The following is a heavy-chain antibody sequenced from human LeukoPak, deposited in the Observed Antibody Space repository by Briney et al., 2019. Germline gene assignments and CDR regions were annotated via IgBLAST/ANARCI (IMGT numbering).Heavy chain of an antibody. CDR2: IYSSGST. V-gene: IGHV3-53*01. CDR1: GFTLSSNY. CDR3: TRAELSNSFDD. J-gene: IGHJ4*02. D-gene: IGHD1-1*01. Sequence: PGGSLRLSCAASGFTLSSNYMIWGRQTPGRSLEWVAFIYSSGSTYYAESAEGRFTISRDSSKNTLYLEMNSLRDEHTDVYYCTRAELSNSFDDWGQGTLVIVSS.